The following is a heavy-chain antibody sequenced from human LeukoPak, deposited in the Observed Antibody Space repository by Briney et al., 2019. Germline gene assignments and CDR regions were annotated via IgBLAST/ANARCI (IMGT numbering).Heavy chain of an antibody. J-gene: IGHJ4*02. CDR2: ISGSGGST. D-gene: IGHD6-19*01. V-gene: IGHV3-23*01. CDR3: AKDLYSSGWYLNYFDY. Sequence: PGGSLRLSCAASGFTFSSYAMSWVRQAPGKGLEWVSAISGSGGSTYYADSVKGRFTISRDNSKNTLYLQMNSLRAEDTAVYYCAKDLYSSGWYLNYFDYWGQGILVTVSS. CDR1: GFTFSSYA.